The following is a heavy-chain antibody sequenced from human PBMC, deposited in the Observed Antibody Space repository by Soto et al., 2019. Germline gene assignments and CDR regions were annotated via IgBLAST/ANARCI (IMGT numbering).Heavy chain of an antibody. CDR1: GYSFTSYW. CDR3: ARSIAVAGPRLIYYYYYGMDV. CDR2: IYPGDSDT. D-gene: IGHD6-19*01. J-gene: IGHJ6*02. Sequence: PGESLKISCKGSGYSFTSYWIGWVRQMPGKGLEWMGIIYPGDSDTRYSPSFQGQVTTSADKSISTAYLQWSSLKASDTAMYYCARSIAVAGPRLIYYYYYGMDVWGQGTTVTVSS. V-gene: IGHV5-51*01.